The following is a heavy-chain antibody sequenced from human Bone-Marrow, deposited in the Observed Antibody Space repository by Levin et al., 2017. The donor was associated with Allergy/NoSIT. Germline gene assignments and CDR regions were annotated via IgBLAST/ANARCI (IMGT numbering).Heavy chain of an antibody. D-gene: IGHD3-10*01. CDR3: ATDRGD. J-gene: IGHJ4*02. Sequence: PAGGSLRLSCAASGFTVSNNYMRWVRQAPGKGLEWVSHIYSGGSTNYADSVKGRFTISRDNSKNTLYLQMNSLRAEDTAFYYCATDRGDWGQGTLVTVSS. CDR1: GFTVSNNY. V-gene: IGHV3-66*01. CDR2: IYSGGST.